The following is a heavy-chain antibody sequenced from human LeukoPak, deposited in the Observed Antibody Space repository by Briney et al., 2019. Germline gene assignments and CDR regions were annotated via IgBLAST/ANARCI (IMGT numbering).Heavy chain of an antibody. D-gene: IGHD3-9*01. CDR2: IYYRGTT. Sequence: SETLSLTCTVSGGSFTSHYWSWIRQPPGKRLEWIGYIYYRGTTSYNPSLKSRVTMSVDTSKKQFSLKLTSVTAADTAVYYCARSLTDISTGDYYFDYWGQGTLVTVSS. CDR3: ARSLTDISTGDYYFDY. V-gene: IGHV4-59*11. J-gene: IGHJ4*02. CDR1: GGSFTSHY.